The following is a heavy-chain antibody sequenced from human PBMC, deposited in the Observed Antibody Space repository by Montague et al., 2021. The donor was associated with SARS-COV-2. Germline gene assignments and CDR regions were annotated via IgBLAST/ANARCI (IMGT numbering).Heavy chain of an antibody. Sequence: SETLSLTCTVSGDSISTSQYYWGWIRQPPGKGLEWIGTIYYSGSTYYNPSLKSRVTIPEDTSKNQFSLRLSSVTAADTAVYYCASLNIVARTDYYYGTDVWGRGTTVTVSS. CDR3: ASLNIVARTDYYYGTDV. D-gene: IGHD5-12*01. CDR1: GDSISTSQYY. CDR2: IYYSGST. V-gene: IGHV4-39*01. J-gene: IGHJ6*02.